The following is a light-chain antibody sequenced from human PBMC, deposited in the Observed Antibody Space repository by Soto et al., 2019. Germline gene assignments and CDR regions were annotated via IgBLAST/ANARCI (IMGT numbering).Light chain of an antibody. CDR1: QSVSSY. V-gene: IGKV3-11*01. CDR2: DAS. CDR3: QQRRNWPRT. Sequence: EIVLTQSPATLSLSPGERATLSCRASQSVSSYLAWYQQKPGQAPRLLIYDASNRATGIPARFSGSGSGTDFTLTISRLEPEDFAVYYCQQRRNWPRTFGQGTKLEIK. J-gene: IGKJ2*01.